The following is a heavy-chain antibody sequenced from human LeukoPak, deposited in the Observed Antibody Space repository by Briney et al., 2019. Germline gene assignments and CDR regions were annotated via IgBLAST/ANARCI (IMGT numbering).Heavy chain of an antibody. J-gene: IGHJ6*02. CDR2: ISYDGSSK. Sequence: PGRSLRLSCAASGFTFSSYAMHWVRQAPGKGLEWVAVISYDGSSKYYADSVKGRFTISRDNSKNTPYLQMNSLRAEDTAVYYCAREPTVTTSWNYYYGMDVWGQGTTVTVSS. CDR3: AREPTVTTSWNYYYGMDV. V-gene: IGHV3-30-3*01. CDR1: GFTFSSYA. D-gene: IGHD4-17*01.